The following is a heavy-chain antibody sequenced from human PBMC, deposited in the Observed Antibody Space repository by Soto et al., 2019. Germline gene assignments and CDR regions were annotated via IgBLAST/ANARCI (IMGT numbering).Heavy chain of an antibody. J-gene: IGHJ5*02. CDR3: ARIPLIFGVAEGWFDP. CDR1: GFSLSNARMG. CDR2: LFSNDEK. V-gene: IGHV2-26*01. D-gene: IGHD3-3*01. Sequence: QVTLKESGPVLVKPTETLTLTCTVSGFSLSNARMGVSWIRQPPGKALEWLAHLFSNDEKSYSTSLKIRLTISKDTSKSPVVLTMTNMDPVDTATYYCARIPLIFGVAEGWFDPWGQGTLVTVSS.